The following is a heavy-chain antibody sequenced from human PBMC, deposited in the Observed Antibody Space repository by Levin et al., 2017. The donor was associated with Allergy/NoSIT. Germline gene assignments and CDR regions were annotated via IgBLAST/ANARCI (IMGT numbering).Heavy chain of an antibody. J-gene: IGHJ6*03. CDR3: ARGGCSGGSCYGNYYYYYMDV. CDR2: INHSGST. CDR1: GGSFSGSY. V-gene: IGHV4-34*01. Sequence: SQTLSLTCAVYGGSFSGSYWSWIRQPPGKGLEWIGEINHSGSTNYNPSLKSRVTISVDTSKNQFSLKLSSVTAADTAVYYCARGGCSGGSCYGNYYYYYMDVWGKGTTVTVSS. D-gene: IGHD2-15*01.